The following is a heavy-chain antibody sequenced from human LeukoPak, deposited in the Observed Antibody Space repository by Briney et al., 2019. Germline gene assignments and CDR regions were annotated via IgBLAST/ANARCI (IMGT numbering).Heavy chain of an antibody. CDR2: IFPGDSDT. CDR3: ARRLTYDSRAYYCLDY. J-gene: IGHJ4*02. Sequence: GESLKISCKGSGYSFTSYWIGWVRQQPGKGLEWMGIIFPGDSDTRYSPSFQGQVTISADKPISTAYLQWSSLKASDTAMYYCARRLTYDSRAYYCLDYWGQGTLVTVSS. V-gene: IGHV5-51*01. CDR1: GYSFTSYW. D-gene: IGHD3-22*01.